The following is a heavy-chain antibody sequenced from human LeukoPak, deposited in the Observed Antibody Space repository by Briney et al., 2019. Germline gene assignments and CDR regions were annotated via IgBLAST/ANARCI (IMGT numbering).Heavy chain of an antibody. CDR2: ISSSSSTI. D-gene: IGHD5-18*01. CDR1: GFTFSSYS. CDR3: ATYRQVLLPFES. Sequence: GGSLRLSCAASGFTFSSYSMNWVRQAPGKGLEWVSYISSSSSTIYYADSVKGRFTISRDNTKNSLYLQMNSLRAEDTAIYYCATYRQVLLPFESWGPGTLVTVSS. J-gene: IGHJ4*02. V-gene: IGHV3-48*04.